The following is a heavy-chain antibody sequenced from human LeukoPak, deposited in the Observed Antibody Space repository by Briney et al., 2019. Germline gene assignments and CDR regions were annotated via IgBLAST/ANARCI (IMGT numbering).Heavy chain of an antibody. CDR1: GYTFTRYY. CDR2: MNPNSGNT. D-gene: IGHD3-22*01. Sequence: ASVKVSCKASGYTFTRYYINWVRQATGQGLEWMGWMNPNSGNTGYAQKFQGRVTMTRITSISTAYMELGSLRSEDTAVYYCARGGLDTSGYPEFDYRGQGTLVTVSS. CDR3: ARGGLDTSGYPEFDY. V-gene: IGHV1-8*01. J-gene: IGHJ4*02.